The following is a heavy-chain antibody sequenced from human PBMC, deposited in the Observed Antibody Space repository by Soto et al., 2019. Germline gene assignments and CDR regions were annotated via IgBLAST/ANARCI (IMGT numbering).Heavy chain of an antibody. J-gene: IGHJ6*02. D-gene: IGHD6-19*01. CDR1: GFTFSSYS. CDR2: ISSSSSTI. Sequence: GGSLRLSCAASGFTFSSYSMNWVRQAPGKGLEWVSYISSSSSTIYYADSVKGRFTISRDNAKNSLYLQMNSLRDEDMAGYYCARGASGWTTHYYGMDVWGQGTTVTVSS. CDR3: ARGASGWTTHYYGMDV. V-gene: IGHV3-48*02.